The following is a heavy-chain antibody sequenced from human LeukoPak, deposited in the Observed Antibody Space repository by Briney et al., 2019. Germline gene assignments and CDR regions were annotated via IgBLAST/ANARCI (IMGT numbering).Heavy chain of an antibody. CDR2: ISANGGST. Sequence: GGSLRLSCAASGFTFSSYWMSWVRQAPGKGLEWVSAISANGGSTYDADSVKGRFTISRDNSRNMLFLQMTSLTAEDTAVYYCAKASGSSSSRPLDYWGPGTLVTVSS. CDR3: AKASGSSSSRPLDY. CDR1: GFTFSSYW. D-gene: IGHD6-13*01. V-gene: IGHV3-23*01. J-gene: IGHJ4*02.